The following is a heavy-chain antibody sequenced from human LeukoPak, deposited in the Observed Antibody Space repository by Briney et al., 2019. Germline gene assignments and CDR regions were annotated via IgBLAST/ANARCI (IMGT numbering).Heavy chain of an antibody. V-gene: IGHV1-69*13. CDR1: GGTFSSYA. D-gene: IGHD3-22*01. Sequence: SVKVSCKASGGTFSSYAISWVRQAPGQGLERMGGIIPIFGTANYAQKFQGRVTITADESTSTAYMELSSLRSEDTAVFYCAGRYDYYYDSSGRPSQLDYWGQGTLVTVSS. J-gene: IGHJ4*02. CDR2: IIPIFGTA. CDR3: AGRYDYYYDSSGRPSQLDY.